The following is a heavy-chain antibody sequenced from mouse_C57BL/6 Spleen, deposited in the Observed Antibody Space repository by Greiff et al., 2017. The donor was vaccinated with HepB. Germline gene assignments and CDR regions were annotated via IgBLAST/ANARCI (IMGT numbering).Heavy chain of an antibody. Sequence: VQLKESGPGLVKPSQSLSLTCSVTGYSITSGYYWNWIRQFPGNKLEWMGYISYDGSNNYNPSLKNRISITRDTSKNQFFLKLNSVTTEDTATYYCARGGNWDYFDYWGQGTTLTVSS. CDR1: GYSITSGYY. V-gene: IGHV3-6*01. CDR2: ISYDGSN. D-gene: IGHD4-1*01. CDR3: ARGGNWDYFDY. J-gene: IGHJ2*01.